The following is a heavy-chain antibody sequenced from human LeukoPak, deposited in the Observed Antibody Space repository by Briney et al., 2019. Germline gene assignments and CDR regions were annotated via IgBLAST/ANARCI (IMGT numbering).Heavy chain of an antibody. CDR3: ASRYGSSTSCYYFSYMDV. V-gene: IGHV3-21*01. D-gene: IGHD2-2*01. J-gene: IGHJ6*03. Sequence: GGSLRLSCAASGFTFSSYSMNWVRQAPGKGLEWVSSISSSSSYIYYADSVKGRFTISRDNSKNTLYLQMNSLRAEDTAVYYCASRYGSSTSCYYFSYMDVWGKGATVTISS. CDR2: ISSSSSYI. CDR1: GFTFSSYS.